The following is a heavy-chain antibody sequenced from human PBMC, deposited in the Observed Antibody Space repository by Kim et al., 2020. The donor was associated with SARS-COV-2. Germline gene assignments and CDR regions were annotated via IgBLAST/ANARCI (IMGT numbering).Heavy chain of an antibody. CDR2: INTVSGNT. J-gene: IGHJ6*02. V-gene: IGHV1-3*04. D-gene: IGHD4-17*01. Sequence: ASVKVSCKASGYTFTNYAIHWVRQAPGQSLEWMGYINTVSGNTIYSHNFQGRVTIARDTSATTAYMELSSLRPEDTAVYYCPREPLTVYLSMDVWGQGTTVTVSS. CDR3: PREPLTVYLSMDV. CDR1: GYTFTNYA.